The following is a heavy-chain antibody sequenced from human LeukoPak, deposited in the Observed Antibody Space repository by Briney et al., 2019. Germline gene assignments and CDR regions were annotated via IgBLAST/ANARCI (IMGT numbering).Heavy chain of an antibody. D-gene: IGHD3-10*01. CDR1: GGSISSYY. V-gene: IGHV4-59*08. J-gene: IGHJ5*02. Sequence: SETLSLTCTVSGGSISSYYWSWIRQPPGKGLEWMGNIYYSGSTNYNSSLKSRVTISVDTSKNQISLKLRSVTAADTAVYYCARAIWFGEFDPWGQGTLVTVSS. CDR2: IYYSGST. CDR3: ARAIWFGEFDP.